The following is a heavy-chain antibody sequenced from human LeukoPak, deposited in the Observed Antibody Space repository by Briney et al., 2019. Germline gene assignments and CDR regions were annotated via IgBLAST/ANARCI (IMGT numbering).Heavy chain of an antibody. J-gene: IGHJ4*02. Sequence: SGTLSLTCAVSGGSISSSNWWSWVRQPPGKGLEWIGEIYHSGSTNYNPSLKSRVTMSVDTSKNQFSLKLSSVTAADTAVYYCARVKAARQLDYWGQGTLVTVSS. CDR1: GGSISSSNW. CDR3: ARVKAARQLDY. V-gene: IGHV4-4*02. CDR2: IYHSGST. D-gene: IGHD6-6*01.